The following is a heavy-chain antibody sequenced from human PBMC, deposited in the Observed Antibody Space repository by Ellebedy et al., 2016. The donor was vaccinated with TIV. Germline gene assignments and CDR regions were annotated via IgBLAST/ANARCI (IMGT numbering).Heavy chain of an antibody. CDR3: ARDTRFIDHQHNWFDP. D-gene: IGHD2-2*01. CDR2: ISSSGSSV. Sequence: GGSLRLSCAASGFTFSDYYMIWIRQAPGKGLEWVSYISSSGSSVYYADSVKGRFTTSRDNAKNSLYLQINTLRAEDTAVYYCARDTRFIDHQHNWFDPWGQGTLVTVSS. J-gene: IGHJ5*02. V-gene: IGHV3-11*01. CDR1: GFTFSDYY.